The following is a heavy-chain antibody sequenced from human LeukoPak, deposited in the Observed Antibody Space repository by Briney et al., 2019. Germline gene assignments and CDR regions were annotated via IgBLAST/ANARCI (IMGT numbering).Heavy chain of an antibody. V-gene: IGHV3-23*01. CDR2: ISGSGGST. Sequence: GGSLRLSCAASGFTFSSYAMSWVRQAPGKGLEWVSAISGSGGSTYYADSVKGRFTISRDNSKNTLYLQMNSLRAEDTAVYYCARDTQWPYSSSWYLADYWGQGTLVTVSS. D-gene: IGHD6-13*01. J-gene: IGHJ4*02. CDR1: GFTFSSYA. CDR3: ARDTQWPYSSSWYLADY.